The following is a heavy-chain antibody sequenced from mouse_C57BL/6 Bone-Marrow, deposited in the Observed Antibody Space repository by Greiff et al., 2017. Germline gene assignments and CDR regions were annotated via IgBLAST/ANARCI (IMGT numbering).Heavy chain of an antibody. V-gene: IGHV5-6*01. J-gene: IGHJ4*01. CDR3: ARQRGLRQRGIYAMDY. D-gene: IGHD2-4*01. CDR2: ISSGGSYT. Sequence: DVHLVESGGDLVKPGGSLKLSCAASGFTFSSYGMSWVRQTPDKRLEWVATISSGGSYTYYPDSVKGRFTISRDNAKNTLYLQMSSLKSEDTDMYYCARQRGLRQRGIYAMDYWGQGTSVTVSS. CDR1: GFTFSSYG.